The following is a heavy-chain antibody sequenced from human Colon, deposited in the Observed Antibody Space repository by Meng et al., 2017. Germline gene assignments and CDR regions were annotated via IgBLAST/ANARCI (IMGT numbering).Heavy chain of an antibody. CDR2: IDHFGIS. J-gene: IGHJ5*02. Sequence: QGQIQQGGAGLLKPPETLPLTCAFFGGSFSGFYWSWIRQPPGKGLEWIGEIDHFGISNYNSSLKGRLTMSVDTSKKQISLTLTSVTAADTAVYYCATGLRHGDWFDPWGPGTLVTVSS. CDR3: ATGLRHGDWFDP. CDR1: GGSFSGFY. V-gene: IGHV4-34*02. D-gene: IGHD4-17*01.